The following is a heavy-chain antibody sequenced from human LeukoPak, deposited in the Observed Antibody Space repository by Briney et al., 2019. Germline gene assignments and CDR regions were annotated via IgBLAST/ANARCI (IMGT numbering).Heavy chain of an antibody. V-gene: IGHV3-30*12. J-gene: IGHJ4*02. CDR2: ISYDGSNK. D-gene: IGHD3-22*01. Sequence: PGGSLRLPCAASGFTFSSYGMHWVRQAPGKGLEWVAVISYDGSNKYYADSVKGRFTISRDNSKNTLYLQMNSLRAEDTAVYYCARAGRNSGDYYTHFDSWGQGTLVTVSS. CDR3: ARAGRNSGDYYTHFDS. CDR1: GFTFSSYG.